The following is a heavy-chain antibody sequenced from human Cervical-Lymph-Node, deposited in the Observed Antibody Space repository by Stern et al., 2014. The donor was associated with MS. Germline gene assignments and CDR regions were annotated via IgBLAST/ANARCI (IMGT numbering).Heavy chain of an antibody. J-gene: IGHJ6*02. CDR1: GFTFSAYS. CDR2: ISSGSSYI. V-gene: IGHV3-21*01. D-gene: IGHD6-19*01. Sequence: EVQLVESGGGLVKPGGSLRLSCAASGFTFSAYSMNWVRQTPGKGLEWVSSISSGSSYISYVDSVQGRFTISRDNAKNSLFLQMNSLSAEDTAVYYCARHERIGVAGTNYGMDVWGQGTTVVVSS. CDR3: ARHERIGVAGTNYGMDV.